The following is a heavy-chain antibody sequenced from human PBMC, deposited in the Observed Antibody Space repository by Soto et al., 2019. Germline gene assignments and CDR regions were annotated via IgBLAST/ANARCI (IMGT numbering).Heavy chain of an antibody. CDR1: GAPMNSYC. CDR3: ARDVSSGYYYFDN. V-gene: IGHV4-59*01. D-gene: IGHD3-22*01. Sequence: SETLSLTCTVSGAPMNSYCWNWIRQPPGKGLEWIGYMCNSGSSNYNPPLKSRATISLDTSKNQFSLKLSSVTAADTAVYFCARDVSSGYYYFDNWGQGTLVTVSS. CDR2: MCNSGSS. J-gene: IGHJ4*02.